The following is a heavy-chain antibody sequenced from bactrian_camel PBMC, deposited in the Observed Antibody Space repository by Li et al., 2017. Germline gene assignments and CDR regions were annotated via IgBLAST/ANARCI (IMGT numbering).Heavy chain of an antibody. D-gene: IGHD7*01. Sequence: QVQLVESGGGSVQAGGSLRLSCAASGYAFAYNCMGWVRQGPGKQREGVAVIYTGSGTTSYADSAKGRFTVSSDKAKRTLYLQMNSLKPEDTAMYYCAADPNWCSVQTPEKYVWLGQGTQVTVS. V-gene: IGHV3S1*01. CDR1: GYAFAYNC. J-gene: IGHJ4*01. CDR2: IYTGSGTT.